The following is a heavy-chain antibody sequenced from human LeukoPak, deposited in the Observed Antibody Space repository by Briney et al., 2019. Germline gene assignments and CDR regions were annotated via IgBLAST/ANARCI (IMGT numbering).Heavy chain of an antibody. J-gene: IGHJ4*02. D-gene: IGHD3-3*01. CDR1: GYSISSGSYY. CDR2: IYTSGST. CDR3: ARQYDFWSGYSLDY. V-gene: IGHV4-61*02. Sequence: SETLSLTCAVSGYSISSGSYYWSWIRQPAGKGLEWIGRIYTSGSTNYNPSLKSRVTISVDTSKNQFSLKLSSVTAADTAVYYCARQYDFWSGYSLDYWGQGTLVTVSS.